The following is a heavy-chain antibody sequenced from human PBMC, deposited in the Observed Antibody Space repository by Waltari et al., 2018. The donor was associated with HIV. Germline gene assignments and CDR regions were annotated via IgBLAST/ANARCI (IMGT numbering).Heavy chain of an antibody. Sequence: EVQLVESGGGLVQPGGSLRLSCAASGFTVRSNYMSWVRQAPGKGLEWVSVIYSGGSTYYADSVKGRFTISRDNSKNTLYLQMNSLRAEDTAVYYCATEPNYYDSSGYSRSGYYYYGMDVWGQGTTVTVSS. CDR3: ATEPNYYDSSGYSRSGYYYYGMDV. V-gene: IGHV3-66*02. CDR1: GFTVRSNY. CDR2: IYSGGST. J-gene: IGHJ6*02. D-gene: IGHD3-22*01.